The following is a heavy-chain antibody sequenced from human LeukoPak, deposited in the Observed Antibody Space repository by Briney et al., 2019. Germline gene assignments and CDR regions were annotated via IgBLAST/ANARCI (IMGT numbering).Heavy chain of an antibody. CDR3: AVDCSSPSCYGQSAFDI. CDR2: ISYDGSSK. CDR1: GFTFSSYG. J-gene: IGHJ3*02. V-gene: IGHV3-30*03. Sequence: GGSLRLSCAASGFTFSSYGMHWVRQAPGKGLEWVAVISYDGSSKCYADSVKGRFTISRDNSKNTLYLQLNSLRAEDTAIYYCAVDCSSPSCYGQSAFDIWGQGTMVTVSS. D-gene: IGHD2-2*01.